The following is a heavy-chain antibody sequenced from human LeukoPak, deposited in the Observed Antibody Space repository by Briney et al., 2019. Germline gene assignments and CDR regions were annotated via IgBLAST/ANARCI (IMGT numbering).Heavy chain of an antibody. Sequence: PGGSLRLSCAASGFIVSTNYMTWVRQAPGKGLEWVSVIHNGGSTYYADSVKGRFALSIGNSKNMLYLQMNSLRVEDTAVYYCASLARDYWGPGTLVTVSS. D-gene: IGHD3-3*02. J-gene: IGHJ4*02. CDR3: ASLARDY. CDR2: IHNGGST. V-gene: IGHV3-53*01. CDR1: GFIVSTNY.